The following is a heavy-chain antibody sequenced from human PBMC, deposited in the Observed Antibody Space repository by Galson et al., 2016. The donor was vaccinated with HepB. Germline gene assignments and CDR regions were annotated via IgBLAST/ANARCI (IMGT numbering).Heavy chain of an antibody. D-gene: IGHD1-14*01. V-gene: IGHV3-23*01. CDR2: ITGSGLNT. Sequence: SLRLSCAASGFTFTDYAMSWVRQAPGKGLEWVSAITGSGLNTYYVDSVKGRFTISTDNSKNTLFLQMNSLRADDTALYYCARVPEEKSRNSYYYLDVWGKGTTVTVSS. CDR3: ARVPEEKSRNSYYYLDV. CDR1: GFTFTDYA. J-gene: IGHJ6*03.